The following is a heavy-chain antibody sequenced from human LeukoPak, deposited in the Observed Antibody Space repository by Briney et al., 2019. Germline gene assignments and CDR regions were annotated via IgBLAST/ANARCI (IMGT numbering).Heavy chain of an antibody. D-gene: IGHD6-13*01. CDR2: IYYSGST. V-gene: IGHV4-59*01. CDR1: GGSISSYY. J-gene: IGHJ4*02. CDR3: ARSGGSSSSWFQHFDF. Sequence: SETLSLTCTVSGGSISSYYWNWIRQPPGKGLEWVGYIYYSGSTNYNPSLKSRVTISVDTSKNQFSLKLNSVTAADTAVYYCARSGGSSSSWFQHFDFWGQGTLVTVSS.